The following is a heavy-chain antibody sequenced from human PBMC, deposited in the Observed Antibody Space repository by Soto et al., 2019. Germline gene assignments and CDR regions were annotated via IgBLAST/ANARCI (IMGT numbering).Heavy chain of an antibody. V-gene: IGHV3-74*01. CDR3: VRTSLVVAAATREDY. J-gene: IGHJ4*02. Sequence: EVQLVESGGGLVQPGGSLRISCAASGFTFSSYWMHWVRQAPGKGMVWVSRINSDGSSTSYADSVQGRFTISRDNAKNTRYLQMYSPRAADTAVYYCVRTSLVVAAATREDYWGQGTLVSVSS. CDR2: INSDGSST. CDR1: GFTFSSYW. D-gene: IGHD2-15*01.